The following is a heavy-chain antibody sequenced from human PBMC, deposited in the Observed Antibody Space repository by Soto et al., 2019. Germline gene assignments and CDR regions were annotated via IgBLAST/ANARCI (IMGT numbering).Heavy chain of an antibody. J-gene: IGHJ4*02. CDR1: GFTFSRYS. D-gene: IGHD3-22*01. Sequence: EVPLVESGGGLVKPGGSLRLSCAASGFTFSRYSMNWVRQAPGKGLEWVSAISSSGSYIYYADSVKGRFTISRDNAKNSLYLQMNSLRAEDTAVYYCARASYYYDGSGYHGYWGQGTLVTVSS. CDR3: ARASYYYDGSGYHGY. V-gene: IGHV3-21*01. CDR2: ISSSGSYI.